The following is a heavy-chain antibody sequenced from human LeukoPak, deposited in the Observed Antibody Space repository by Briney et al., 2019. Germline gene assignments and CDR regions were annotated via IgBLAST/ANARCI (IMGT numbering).Heavy chain of an antibody. J-gene: IGHJ3*02. CDR3: ARDSLWFGDPSTIAFDI. Sequence: ASVKVSCKASGYTFTSYAMHWVRQAPGQRLEWMGWINAGNGNTKYSQKFQGRVTITRDTSASTAYMELSSLRSEDTAVYYCARDSLWFGDPSTIAFDIWGQGTMVTVSS. V-gene: IGHV1-3*01. CDR2: INAGNGNT. CDR1: GYTFTSYA. D-gene: IGHD3-10*01.